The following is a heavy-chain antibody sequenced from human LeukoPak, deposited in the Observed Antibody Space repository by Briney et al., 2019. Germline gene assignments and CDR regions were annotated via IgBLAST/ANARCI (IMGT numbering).Heavy chain of an antibody. CDR3: AREVGYSRQQAFPPARYYYYYGMDV. J-gene: IGHJ6*02. Sequence: GGSLRLSCAASGSTFSSYGMHWVRQAPGKGLEWVAVIWYDGSNKYYADSVKGRFTISRDNSKNTLYLQMNSLRAEDTAVYYCAREVGYSRQQAFPPARYYYYYGMDVWGQGTTVTVSS. V-gene: IGHV3-33*01. CDR2: IWYDGSNK. CDR1: GSTFSSYG. D-gene: IGHD6-13*01.